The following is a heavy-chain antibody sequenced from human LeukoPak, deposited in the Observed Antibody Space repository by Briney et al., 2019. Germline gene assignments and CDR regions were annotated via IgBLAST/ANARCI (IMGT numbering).Heavy chain of an antibody. Sequence: SQTLSLTCTVSGGSISSGGYYWSWIRQHPGKGLEWIGYIYYSGSTYYNPSLKSRVTISVDTSKNQFSLKLSSVTAADTAAYYCARGSEYFGWFDPWGQGTLVTVSS. D-gene: IGHD3-9*01. V-gene: IGHV4-31*03. CDR1: GGSISSGGYY. CDR2: IYYSGST. J-gene: IGHJ5*02. CDR3: ARGSEYFGWFDP.